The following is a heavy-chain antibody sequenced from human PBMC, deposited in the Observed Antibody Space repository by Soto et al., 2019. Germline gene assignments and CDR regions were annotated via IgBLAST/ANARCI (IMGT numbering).Heavy chain of an antibody. Sequence: EVQLLESGGGLVQPGGSLRLSCTASGFTFSSYAMSWVRQAPGKGLEWVSVSSGSGDSTYYADSVRGRFTISRDNSKNTLYLQMNSLRAEDTPVYYCAKDRDGAAAGPTTCYGMGVWGQGTTVTVSS. CDR3: AKDRDGAAAGPTTCYGMGV. CDR1: GFTFSSYA. V-gene: IGHV3-23*01. CDR2: SSGSGDST. D-gene: IGHD6-13*01. J-gene: IGHJ6*02.